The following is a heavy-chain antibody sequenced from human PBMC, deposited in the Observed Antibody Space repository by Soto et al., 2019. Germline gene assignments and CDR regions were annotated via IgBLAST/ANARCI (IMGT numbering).Heavy chain of an antibody. D-gene: IGHD6-19*01. CDR2: IYYSGST. CDR1: GGSVSSGSYY. J-gene: IGHJ4*02. Sequence: QVQLQESGPGLVKPSETLSLTCTVSGGSVSSGSYYWSWIRQPPGKGLEWIGYIYYSGSTNYHPYLTSRVTISVDTSKNQFSLKLSSVTAADTAVYYCASYSSGWYAVSYWGPGTLVTVSS. V-gene: IGHV4-61*01. CDR3: ASYSSGWYAVSY.